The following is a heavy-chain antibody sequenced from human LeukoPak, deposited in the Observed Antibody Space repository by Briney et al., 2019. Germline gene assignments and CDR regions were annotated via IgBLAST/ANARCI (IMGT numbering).Heavy chain of an antibody. CDR1: GGSISSYY. CDR2: IYYSGNT. V-gene: IGHV4-59*01. J-gene: IGHJ4*02. Sequence: PSETLSLTCTVSGGSISSYYWSWIRQPPGKGLEWLGYIYYSGNTNYNPSLKSRVTMSVDTSKNQFSLKLSSVTAADTAVYYCARDIAGVTRAFGYWGQGTLATVSS. CDR3: ARDIAGVTRAFGY. D-gene: IGHD1-26*01.